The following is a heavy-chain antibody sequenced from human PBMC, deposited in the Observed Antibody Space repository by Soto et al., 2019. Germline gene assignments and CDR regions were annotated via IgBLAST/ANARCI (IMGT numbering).Heavy chain of an antibody. V-gene: IGHV3-33*01. D-gene: IGHD5-18*01. J-gene: IGHJ6*02. CDR2: IWYDGSNK. Sequence: GGSLRLSCAASGFTFSSYGMHWVRQAPGKGLEWVAVIWYDGSNKYYADSVKGRFTISRDNSKNTLYLQMNSLRAEDTAVYYCARDRGVYSDGYVPYYGMDVWGQGTTVTVSS. CDR3: ARDRGVYSDGYVPYYGMDV. CDR1: GFTFSSYG.